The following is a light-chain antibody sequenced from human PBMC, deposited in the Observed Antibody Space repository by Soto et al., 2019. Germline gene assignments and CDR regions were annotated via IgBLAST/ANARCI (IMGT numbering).Light chain of an antibody. CDR2: GAS. Sequence: EIVLTQSPGTLSLSPGERATLSCRASQSVNSNYLAWYQQKPGQAPRLHIYGASSRATGIPDRFSGSGSGTDFTLTISSLQPEDFATYYCLQDYNYPWTFGQGTKVEIK. CDR1: QSVNSNY. V-gene: IGKV3-20*01. CDR3: LQDYNYPWT. J-gene: IGKJ1*01.